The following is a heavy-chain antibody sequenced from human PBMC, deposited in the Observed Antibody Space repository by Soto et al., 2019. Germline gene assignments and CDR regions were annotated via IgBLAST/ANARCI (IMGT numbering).Heavy chain of an antibody. Sequence: SETLSLTCTVSGGSISSSSYYWGWIRQPPGKGLEWIGSIYYSGSTYYNPSLKSRVTISVDTSKNQFSLKLSSVTAADTAVYYCASQFYCSSTSCPKGGHYYYMDVWGKGTTVTVSS. CDR2: IYYSGST. V-gene: IGHV4-39*01. CDR1: GGSISSSSYY. D-gene: IGHD2-2*01. J-gene: IGHJ6*03. CDR3: ASQFYCSSTSCPKGGHYYYMDV.